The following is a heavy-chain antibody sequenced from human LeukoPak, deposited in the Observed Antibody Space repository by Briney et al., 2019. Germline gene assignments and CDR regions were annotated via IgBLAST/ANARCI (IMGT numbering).Heavy chain of an antibody. V-gene: IGHV3-23*01. CDR2: ISVSGDST. D-gene: IGHD1-20*01. CDR1: GFTFSSYA. J-gene: IGHJ4*02. Sequence: GGSLRLSCAASGFTFSSYAMSWVRQAPGKGLGWVSTISVSGDSTYYADSVKGRFTISRDNSKNTLYLQMNSLRAEDTTVYYCALTGTTRGFFDYWGQGTLVTVSS. CDR3: ALTGTTRGFFDY.